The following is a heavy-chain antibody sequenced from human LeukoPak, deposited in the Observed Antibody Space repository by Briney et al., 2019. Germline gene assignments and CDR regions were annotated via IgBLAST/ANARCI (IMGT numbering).Heavy chain of an antibody. D-gene: IGHD1-26*01. CDR1: GGSISSSSYY. J-gene: IGHJ4*02. Sequence: SETLSLTCTVSGGSISSSSYYWGWIRQPPGKGLEWIGSIYYNGITYYNPSLRSRVTISIDTSKNQFSLKLSSVTAADTAVYYCARQRGRWDSFDYWGQGTLVTVSS. CDR3: ARQRGRWDSFDY. CDR2: IYYNGIT. V-gene: IGHV4-39*01.